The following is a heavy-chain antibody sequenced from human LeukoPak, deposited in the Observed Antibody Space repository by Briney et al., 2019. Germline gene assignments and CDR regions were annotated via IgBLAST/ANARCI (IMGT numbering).Heavy chain of an antibody. CDR3: ARDCGGDCYSEYFQH. J-gene: IGHJ1*01. V-gene: IGHV3-74*03. D-gene: IGHD2-21*02. CDR2: ISLDGSTT. Sequence: GGSLRLSCAASGFTFSRYWMHWVRQAPGKGLMWVSRISLDGSTTLYADSVKGRFTISRDNSKNTLYLQMNSLRAEDTAVYYCARDCGGDCYSEYFQHWGQGTLVTVSS. CDR1: GFTFSRYW.